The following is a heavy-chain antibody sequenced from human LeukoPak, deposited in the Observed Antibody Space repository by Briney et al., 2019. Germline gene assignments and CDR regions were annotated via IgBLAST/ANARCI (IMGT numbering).Heavy chain of an antibody. Sequence: ASVKVSCKASGYTFTGYYMHWVRQAPGQGLEWMGWINPNSGGTNYAQKFQGRVTMTRDASISTAYMELSRLRSDDTAVYYCARSRITMVRGEGRLAPNWFDPWGQGTLVTVSS. CDR1: GYTFTGYY. D-gene: IGHD3-10*01. V-gene: IGHV1-2*02. CDR2: INPNSGGT. J-gene: IGHJ5*02. CDR3: ARSRITMVRGEGRLAPNWFDP.